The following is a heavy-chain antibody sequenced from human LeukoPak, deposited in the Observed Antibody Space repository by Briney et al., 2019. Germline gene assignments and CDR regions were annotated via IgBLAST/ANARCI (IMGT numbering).Heavy chain of an antibody. D-gene: IGHD1-26*01. CDR1: GGSFSGYY. J-gene: IGHJ6*02. CDR2: INHSGST. Sequence: PSETLSPTCAVYGGSFSGYYWSWIRQPPKKGLDWIGEINHSGSTNYNLSLKSRVTISVDTSKNQFSLKVRSVTAADTAVYYCARGHVGSYAYYYYYGMDVRGQGTTVTVSS. V-gene: IGHV4-34*01. CDR3: ARGHVGSYAYYYYYGMDV.